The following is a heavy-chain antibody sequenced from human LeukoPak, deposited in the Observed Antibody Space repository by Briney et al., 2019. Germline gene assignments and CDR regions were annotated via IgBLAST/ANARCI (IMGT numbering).Heavy chain of an antibody. J-gene: IGHJ4*02. V-gene: IGHV1-69*13. Sequence: ASVKVSCKASGGTFSSYAISWVRQAPGQGLEWMGGIIPIFGTANYAQKFQGRVTITADESTSTAYMDLSGLRSDDTAVYYCARSEQQLAPWFDYWGQGTLVTVSS. CDR3: ARSEQQLAPWFDY. D-gene: IGHD6-13*01. CDR2: IIPIFGTA. CDR1: GGTFSSYA.